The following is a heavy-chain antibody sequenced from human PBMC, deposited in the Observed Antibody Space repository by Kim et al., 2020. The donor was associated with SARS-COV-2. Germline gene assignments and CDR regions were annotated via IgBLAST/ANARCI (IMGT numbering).Heavy chain of an antibody. CDR2: INNDGGQK. J-gene: IGHJ4*02. D-gene: IGHD6-25*01. V-gene: IGHV3-7*04. Sequence: GGSLRLSCAASGFTFGGTWMTWVRQAAGKGLEWVACINNDGGQKYYVDSAKGRFTISRDNAKNSVYLQMNSLRGEDTAVYYCARGRAADYSGQGALGTV. CDR3: ARGRAADY. CDR1: GFTFGGTW.